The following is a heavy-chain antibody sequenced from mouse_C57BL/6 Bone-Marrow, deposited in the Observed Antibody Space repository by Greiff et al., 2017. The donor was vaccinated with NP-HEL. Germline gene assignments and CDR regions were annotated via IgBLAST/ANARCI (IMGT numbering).Heavy chain of an antibody. J-gene: IGHJ4*01. CDR3: TRRTMVTTRAMDY. Sequence: EVKLVESGGGLVQPGGSMKLSCAASGFTFSDAWMDWVRQSPEKGLEWVAEIRNKANNHATYYAESVKGRFTISRDDSKSSVYLQMNSLRAEVTGIYYCTRRTMVTTRAMDYWGQGTSVTVSS. CDR2: IRNKANNHAT. V-gene: IGHV6-6*01. CDR1: GFTFSDAW. D-gene: IGHD2-2*01.